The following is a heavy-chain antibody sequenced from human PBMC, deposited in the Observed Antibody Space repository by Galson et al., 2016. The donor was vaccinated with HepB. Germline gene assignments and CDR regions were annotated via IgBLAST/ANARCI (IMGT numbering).Heavy chain of an antibody. J-gene: IGHJ4*02. V-gene: IGHV3-7*01. CDR2: INHDGSEI. Sequence: SLRLSCATTTFAFSRTWMTWVRQAPGKGLEWVANINHDGSEIHYVDSVKGRFTFSRDNAKNSLYLEMNSLRVEDTAVYYCAEGGWSSSWYWHNWGQGTLGAVSS. CDR1: TFAFSRTW. D-gene: IGHD6-13*01. CDR3: AEGGWSSSWYWHN.